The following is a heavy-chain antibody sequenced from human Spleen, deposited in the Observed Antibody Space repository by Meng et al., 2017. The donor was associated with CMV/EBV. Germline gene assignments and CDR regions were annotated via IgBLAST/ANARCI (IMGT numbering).Heavy chain of an antibody. V-gene: IGHV3-30-3*01. CDR3: ARGSWVYSDDDETTGLDY. CDR2: ISYDGSNQ. D-gene: IGHD5-12*01. CDR1: GLSFSSYA. J-gene: IGHJ4*02. Sequence: GGSLRLSCAASGLSFSSYAMYWVRQAPGKGPEWVAVISYDGSNQYYADSVKGRFTISRDNSQNTLFLQMNSLRAEDTAVYYCARGSWVYSDDDETTGLDYWGPGTLVTVSS.